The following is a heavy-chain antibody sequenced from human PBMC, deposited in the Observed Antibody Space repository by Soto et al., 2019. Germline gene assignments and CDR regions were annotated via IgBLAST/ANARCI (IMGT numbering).Heavy chain of an antibody. D-gene: IGHD6-19*01. CDR3: AEGLKENYFYYGMDV. J-gene: IGHJ6*02. CDR1: GFTFTSSA. V-gene: IGHV1-58*01. Sequence: SVKVSCKASGFTFTSSAVPWVRQARGQRFEWIGWIVVGSGNTNYAQKFQERVTITRDMSTSTAYMELSSLSSEDTAVYYCAEGLKENYFYYGMDVWGQGSTVTVSS. CDR2: IVVGSGNT.